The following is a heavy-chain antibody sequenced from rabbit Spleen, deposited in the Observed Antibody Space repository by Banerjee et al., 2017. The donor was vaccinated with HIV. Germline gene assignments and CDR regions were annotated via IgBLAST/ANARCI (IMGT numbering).Heavy chain of an antibody. CDR2: IDTSSGST. V-gene: IGHV1S40*01. D-gene: IGHD2-1*01. CDR3: ARGSATMTMVITGYYLSL. Sequence: QSLEESGGDLVKPGASLTLTCKASGFDFTTTYYMCWVRQAPGKGLQLIACIDTSSGSTDYASWVNGRFTISKTSSTTVDLKMTSLTAADTATYFCARGSATMTMVITGYYLSLWGQGTLVTVS. CDR1: GFDFTTTYY. J-gene: IGHJ4*01.